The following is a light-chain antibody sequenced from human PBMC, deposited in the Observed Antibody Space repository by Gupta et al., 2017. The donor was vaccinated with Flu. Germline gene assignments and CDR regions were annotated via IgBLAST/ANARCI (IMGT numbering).Light chain of an antibody. CDR2: AAS. Sequence: DIQMTQSPSRLSASVGDRVTITCRASQTISSYLIWYHQQPGKAPKPLIYAASSLQRGLPSRFSGSRSETSFTLSISSLQNDDFATYDCKQRYSPPPPFGGGPRWRSN. CDR3: KQRYSPPPP. CDR1: QTISSY. J-gene: IGKJ4*01. V-gene: IGKV1-39*01.